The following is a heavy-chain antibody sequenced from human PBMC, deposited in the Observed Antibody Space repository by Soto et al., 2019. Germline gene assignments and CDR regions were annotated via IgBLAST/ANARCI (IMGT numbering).Heavy chain of an antibody. J-gene: IGHJ6*03. CDR1: GGSISSGGYY. V-gene: IGHV4-31*02. CDR2: IYYSGST. CDR3: ATAVEDYYYYYMDG. Sequence: SETLSLTCTVSGGSISSGGYYWSWIRQHPGKGLEWIGYIYYSGSTYYNPSLKSRVTISVDTSKNQFSLKLSSVTAADTAVYYCATAVEDYYYYYMDGWGKGTTVTVSS.